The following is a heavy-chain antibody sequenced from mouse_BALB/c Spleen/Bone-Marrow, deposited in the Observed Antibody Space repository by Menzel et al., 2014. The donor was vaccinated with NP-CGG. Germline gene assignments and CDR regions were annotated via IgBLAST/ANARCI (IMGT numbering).Heavy chain of an antibody. CDR3: AMWLRRDYYAMDY. CDR1: GYTFTRYY. D-gene: IGHD2-2*01. J-gene: IGHJ4*01. Sequence: VQLQQSGPELVKPGASVMISCKASGYTFTRYYIQWMKQRPGQGLEWIGWIYPGNVNTKYNEKFKGKATLTADKSSSTAYMQLSSLTSEDSAVYFCAMWLRRDYYAMDYWGQGTSVTVSS. CDR2: IYPGNVNT. V-gene: IGHV1S56*01.